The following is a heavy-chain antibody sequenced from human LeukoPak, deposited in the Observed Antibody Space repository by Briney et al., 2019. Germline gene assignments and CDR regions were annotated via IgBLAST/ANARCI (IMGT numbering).Heavy chain of an antibody. CDR1: GFSYSTHW. CDR3: ARGGQGAIDI. Sequence: GGSLRLSCAASGFSYSTHWMHWVRQAPGRALVWVARIDYDGSSTAYPDSVKGRFTISRDNAKNTLYLQMNSLRAEDTAVYYCARGGQGAIDIWGPGTMVIVSS. J-gene: IGHJ3*02. CDR2: IDYDGSST. V-gene: IGHV3-74*01.